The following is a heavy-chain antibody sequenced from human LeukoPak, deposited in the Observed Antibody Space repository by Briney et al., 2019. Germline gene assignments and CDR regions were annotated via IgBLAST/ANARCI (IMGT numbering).Heavy chain of an antibody. J-gene: IGHJ6*04. CDR2: IRSKANRYAT. D-gene: IGHD6-13*01. V-gene: IGHV3-73*01. Sequence: GGSLKLSCAASGFPFSGSAMHWVRQASGKGLEWVGRIRSKANRYATAYAASVEGRFTISRDDSKNTAYLQMNSLKTEDTAVYYCTRHAIIAAAGRLYYYGMDVWGKGTTVTVSS. CDR3: TRHAIIAAAGRLYYYGMDV. CDR1: GFPFSGSA.